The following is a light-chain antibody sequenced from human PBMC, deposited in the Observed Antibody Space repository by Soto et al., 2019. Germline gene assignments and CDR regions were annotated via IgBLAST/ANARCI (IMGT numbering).Light chain of an antibody. CDR3: QQYNNWPWT. CDR1: QSVSSN. V-gene: IGKV3-15*01. CDR2: GAS. J-gene: IGKJ1*01. Sequence: EILITQSPATLSVSPGERVTLSCRASQSVSSNLAWYQQKPGQAPRLLIYGASTRPTGIPARFSGSGSGTEFTLTISSLQSEDVAVYYCQQYNNWPWTFGQGTKV.